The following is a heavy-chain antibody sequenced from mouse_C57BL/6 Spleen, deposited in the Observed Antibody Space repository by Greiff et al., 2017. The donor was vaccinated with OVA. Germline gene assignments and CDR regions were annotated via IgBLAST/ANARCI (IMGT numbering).Heavy chain of an antibody. J-gene: IGHJ2*01. D-gene: IGHD1-1*01. V-gene: IGHV5-16*01. CDR1: GFTFSDYY. CDR2: INYDGSST. Sequence: EVQLVESEGGLVQPGSSMKLSCTASGFTFSDYYMAWVRQVPEKGLEWVANINYDGSSTYYLDSLKSRFIISRDNAKNILYLQMSSLKSEDTATYYCAREGPYGSNYFDYWGQGTTLTVSS. CDR3: AREGPYGSNYFDY.